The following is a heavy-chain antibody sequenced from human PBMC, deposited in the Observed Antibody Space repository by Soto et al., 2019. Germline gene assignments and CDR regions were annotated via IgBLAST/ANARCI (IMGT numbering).Heavy chain of an antibody. CDR2: IYHSGST. Sequence: QVQLQESGPGLVKPSGTLSLTCAVSSGSISSSNWWSWVRQPPGKGLEWIGEIYHSGSTNYNPPLVSRVTIPVDKSKNQFSLKLSSVTAADTAVYYCARAGGRFGGVKPDTKKIWFDPWGQGTLVTVSS. J-gene: IGHJ5*02. V-gene: IGHV4-4*02. D-gene: IGHD3-16*01. CDR1: SGSISSSNW. CDR3: ARAGGRFGGVKPDTKKIWFDP.